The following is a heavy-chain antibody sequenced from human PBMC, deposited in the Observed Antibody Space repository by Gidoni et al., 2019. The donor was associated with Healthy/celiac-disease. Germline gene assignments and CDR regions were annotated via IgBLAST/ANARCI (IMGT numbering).Heavy chain of an antibody. Sequence: QVTLKESGPVLVKPTETLTLTCTVSGFSLSNARMGVSWIRQPPGKALEWLAHIFSNDEKSYSTSLKCRLTISKDTSKSQVVLTMTNMDPVDTATYYCARSGYSSSWYPYNWFDPWGQGTLVTVSS. CDR3: ARSGYSSSWYPYNWFDP. V-gene: IGHV2-26*01. D-gene: IGHD6-13*01. J-gene: IGHJ5*02. CDR1: GFSLSNARMG. CDR2: IFSNDEK.